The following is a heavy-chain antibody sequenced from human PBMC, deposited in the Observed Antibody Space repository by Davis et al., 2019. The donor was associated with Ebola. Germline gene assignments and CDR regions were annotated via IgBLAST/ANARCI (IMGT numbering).Heavy chain of an antibody. V-gene: IGHV4-59*11. D-gene: IGHD3-10*01. J-gene: IGHJ6*03. CDR3: ARLSGRYMDV. CDR2: IYSSGST. CDR1: GGSISSHY. Sequence: SETLSLTCTVSGGSISSHYWSWIRQPPGKGLEWIGYIYSSGSTNYNPSLKSRVTISVDTSKKQFSLKLSSVTAADMAVYYCARLSGRYMDVWGKGTTVTVSS.